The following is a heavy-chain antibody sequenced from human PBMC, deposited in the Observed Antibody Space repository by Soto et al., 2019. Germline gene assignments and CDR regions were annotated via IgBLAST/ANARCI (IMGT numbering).Heavy chain of an antibody. CDR1: GGSISSYY. CDR2: IYYSGST. V-gene: IGHV4-59*01. CDR3: ARDIHTVTTRWFDP. J-gene: IGHJ5*02. Sequence: SETLSLTCTVSGGSISSYYWSWIRQPPGKGLEWIGYIYYSGSTNYNPSLKSRVTISVDTSKNQFSLKLSSVTAADTAVYYCARDIHTVTTRWFDPWGQGTLVTVSS. D-gene: IGHD4-17*01.